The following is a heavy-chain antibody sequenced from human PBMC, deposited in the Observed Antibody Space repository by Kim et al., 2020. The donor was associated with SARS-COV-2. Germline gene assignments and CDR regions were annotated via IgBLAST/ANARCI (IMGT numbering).Heavy chain of an antibody. J-gene: IGHJ6*02. Sequence: ASVKVSCKASGYTFTGYYMHWVRQAPGQGLEWMGRINPNSGGTNYVQKFQGRVTMTRDTSISTAYMELSRLRSDDTAVYYCASPSPLYCSSISCSNYYGMDVWGQGTTVTVSS. D-gene: IGHD2-2*01. V-gene: IGHV1-2*06. CDR1: GYTFTGYY. CDR3: ASPSPLYCSSISCSNYYGMDV. CDR2: INPNSGGT.